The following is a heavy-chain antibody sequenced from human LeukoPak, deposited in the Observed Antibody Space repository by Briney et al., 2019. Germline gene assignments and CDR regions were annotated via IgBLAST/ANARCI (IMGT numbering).Heavy chain of an antibody. CDR2: IYYSGST. Sequence: SETLSLTCTVSGGSISSYYWSRLRQPPGKGLEWIGYIYYSGSTKYNPSLKSRVTISVDTSKNQFSLKLSSVTAVDTAVYYCARHGTNYDILTGYYRAGWFDPWGQGTLVTVSS. V-gene: IGHV4-59*08. CDR1: GGSISSYY. D-gene: IGHD3-9*01. CDR3: ARHGTNYDILTGYYRAGWFDP. J-gene: IGHJ5*02.